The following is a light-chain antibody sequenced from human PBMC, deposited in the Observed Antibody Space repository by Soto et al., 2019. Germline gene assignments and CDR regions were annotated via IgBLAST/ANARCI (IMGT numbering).Light chain of an antibody. CDR3: QQSYMDPIT. J-gene: IGKJ5*01. Sequence: DIQMTQSPSSLSASVGNRVTTTCRASQSISTYLNWYQKKPGKAPNLLIYDASRLQSGVPSRFSGGGGGTDFTLSISSVQPEDFATYFCQQSYMDPITFGQGTRLEIK. CDR2: DAS. V-gene: IGKV1-39*01. CDR1: QSISTY.